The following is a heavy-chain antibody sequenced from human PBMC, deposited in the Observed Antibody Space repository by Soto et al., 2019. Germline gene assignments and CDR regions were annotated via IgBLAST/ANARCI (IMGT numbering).Heavy chain of an antibody. CDR3: AGARSYSGSGEDV. CDR2: ISGGGTIT. CDR1: GFTFSNFA. V-gene: IGHV3-23*01. J-gene: IGHJ6*02. Sequence: EVRLLESGGGLVEPGGSLRLSCAASGFTFSNFAMNWVRQAPGKGLEWVSGISGGGTITYYSDSVKGRFTITRDNSRTTLYRKRSSRRAEDTAICFCAGARSYSGSGEDVWGQGTTVTVFS. D-gene: IGHD3-10*01.